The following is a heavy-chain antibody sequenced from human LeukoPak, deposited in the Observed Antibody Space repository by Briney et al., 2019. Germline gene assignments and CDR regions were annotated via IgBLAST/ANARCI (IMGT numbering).Heavy chain of an antibody. J-gene: IGHJ6*02. CDR1: GGTFSSYA. Sequence: GSSVKVSCKASGGTFSSYAISWVRQAPGQGLEWMGRIIPILGIANYAQKFQGRVTITADKSTSTAYMELSSLRSEDTAVYYCARRPYSWNFEDYYYGMDVWGQGTTVTVSS. CDR3: ARRPYSWNFEDYYYGMDV. CDR2: IIPILGIA. V-gene: IGHV1-69*04. D-gene: IGHD1-7*01.